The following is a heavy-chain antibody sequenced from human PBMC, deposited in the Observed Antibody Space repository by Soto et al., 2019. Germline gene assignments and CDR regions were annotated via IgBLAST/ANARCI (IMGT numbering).Heavy chain of an antibody. D-gene: IGHD3-3*01. Sequence: ASVKVSCKASGYSFTSYGISWVRQAPGEGLEWMGWISAYNGNTNYAQKLQGRATMTTDTSTNTAYMQLRSLRSDDTAVYYCARDGPGPEWLSLYYYYAMDVWGQGTTVTVSS. J-gene: IGHJ6*02. CDR3: ARDGPGPEWLSLYYYYAMDV. V-gene: IGHV1-18*01. CDR2: ISAYNGNT. CDR1: GYSFTSYG.